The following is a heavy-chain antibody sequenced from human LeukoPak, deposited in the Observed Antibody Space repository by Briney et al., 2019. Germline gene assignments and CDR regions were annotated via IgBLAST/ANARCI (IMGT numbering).Heavy chain of an antibody. Sequence: PSETLSLTCAVYGGSFSDYYWSWIRQPPGKGLEWIGEINHSGSTNYNPSLKSRVTISVDTSKNQFSLKLSSVTAADTAVYYCAREGYSYGSRLRKYFDYWGQGTLVTVSS. J-gene: IGHJ4*02. V-gene: IGHV4-34*01. CDR3: AREGYSYGSRLRKYFDY. CDR2: INHSGST. D-gene: IGHD5-18*01. CDR1: GGSFSDYY.